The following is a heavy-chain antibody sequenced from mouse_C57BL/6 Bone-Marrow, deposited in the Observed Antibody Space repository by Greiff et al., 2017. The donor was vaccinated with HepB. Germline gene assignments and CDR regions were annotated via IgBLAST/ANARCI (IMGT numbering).Heavy chain of an antibody. Sequence: EVKLVESGPGLVKPSQSLSLTCSVTGYSITSGYYWNWIRQFPGNKLEWMGYISYDGSNNYNPSLKNRISITRDTSKNQFFLKLNSVTTEDTATYYCARWAYDYDGYYYAMDYWGQGTSVTVSS. CDR1: GYSITSGYY. J-gene: IGHJ4*01. V-gene: IGHV3-6*01. D-gene: IGHD2-4*01. CDR2: ISYDGSN. CDR3: ARWAYDYDGYYYAMDY.